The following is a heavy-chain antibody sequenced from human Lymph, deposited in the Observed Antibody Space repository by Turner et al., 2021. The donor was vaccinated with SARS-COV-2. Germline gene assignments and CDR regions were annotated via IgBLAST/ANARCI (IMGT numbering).Heavy chain of an antibody. J-gene: IGHJ2*01. D-gene: IGHD6-19*01. CDR2: LYYSGRN. V-gene: IGHV4-39*01. Sequence: QLQLQYSGPGLVKPLETLSLTCTVPGCSISSRRYYWGWTRQPPGEGLEWIVSLYYSGRNYYNPSLKRRVTITGDTSKNQFSLKRSSVTAADTAVYYCARRRQWLVHWYFDLWGRGTLVTVSS. CDR3: ARRRQWLVHWYFDL. CDR1: GCSISSRRYY.